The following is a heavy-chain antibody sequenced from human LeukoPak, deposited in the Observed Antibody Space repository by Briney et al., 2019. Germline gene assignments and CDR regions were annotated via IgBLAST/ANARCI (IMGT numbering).Heavy chain of an antibody. J-gene: IGHJ4*02. D-gene: IGHD3-9*01. CDR1: GYSISSGYY. CDR3: ARLDLGRGNYFDY. CDR2: IYYSGST. V-gene: IGHV4-38-2*02. Sequence: PSETLSLTCTVSGYSISSGYYWGWIRQPPGKGLEWIGSIYYSGSTYYNPSLKSRVTISVDTSKNQFSLKLSSVTAADTAVYYCARLDLGRGNYFDYWGQGTLVTVSS.